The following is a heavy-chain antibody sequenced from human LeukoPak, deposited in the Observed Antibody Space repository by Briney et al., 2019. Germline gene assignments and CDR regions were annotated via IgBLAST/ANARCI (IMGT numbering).Heavy chain of an antibody. CDR3: AKDLFGDWTALHV. D-gene: IGHD3-10*02. CDR1: GFVFDTYA. CDR2: ISGSGVSA. J-gene: IGHJ3*01. V-gene: IGHV3-23*01. Sequence: GRSLRLSCAASGFVFDTYAINWVRQAPGKGLEWVSLISGSGVSADYSDSVRGRFSISRDNSKNTVYLQMNSLGGNDTAVYSCAKDLFGDWTALHVWGRGTVVTVSS.